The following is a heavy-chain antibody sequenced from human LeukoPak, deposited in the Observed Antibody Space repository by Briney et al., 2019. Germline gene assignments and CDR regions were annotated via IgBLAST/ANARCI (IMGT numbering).Heavy chain of an antibody. CDR2: INHSGST. J-gene: IGHJ2*01. CDR3: ARGTPHYYDSSGYYYFWYFDL. V-gene: IGHV4-34*01. Sequence: PSETLSLTCTVSGGSISSYYWSLIRQPPGKGLEWIGEINHSGSTNYNPSLKSRVTISVDTSKNQFSLKLSSVTAADTAVYYCARGTPHYYDSSGYYYFWYFDLWGRGTLVTVSS. CDR1: GGSISSYY. D-gene: IGHD3-22*01.